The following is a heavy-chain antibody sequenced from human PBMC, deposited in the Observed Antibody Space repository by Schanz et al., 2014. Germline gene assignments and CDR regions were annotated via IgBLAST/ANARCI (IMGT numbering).Heavy chain of an antibody. CDR2: MNPNSGNT. V-gene: IGHV1-8*01. Sequence: QLVQSGSEFRKPGASVKVSCKASGYTITNYDINWVRQATGQGLEWMGWMNPNSGNTGYAQKFQGRVTVTRDTSTSTVYMELSSLRSEDTAVYYCARAAYGGYTSTPLRYWGQGTLVTVSS. CDR3: ARAAYGGYTSTPLRY. CDR1: GYTITNYD. J-gene: IGHJ4*02. D-gene: IGHD5-12*01.